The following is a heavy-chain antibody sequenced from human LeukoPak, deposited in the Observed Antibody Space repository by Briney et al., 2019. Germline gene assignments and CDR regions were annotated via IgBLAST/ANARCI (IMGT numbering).Heavy chain of an antibody. CDR1: GDSIGTYY. J-gene: IGHJ3*02. CDR3: ARVGGGTFDI. D-gene: IGHD3-16*01. V-gene: IGHV4-59*01. Sequence: PSETLSPTCTVAGDSIGTYYWSWIRQPPGKGLEWIGYIYFTGNTKYNPSIKSRITMSVDTSENHFSLRLTSVTAADTAVYYCARVGGGTFDIWGQGTMVTVSS. CDR2: IYFTGNT.